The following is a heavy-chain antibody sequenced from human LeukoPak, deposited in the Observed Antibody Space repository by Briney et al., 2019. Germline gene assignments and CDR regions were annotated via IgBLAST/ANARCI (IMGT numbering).Heavy chain of an antibody. J-gene: IGHJ4*02. Sequence: GRSLRLSCAASGFTFSSYAMQWVRQAPGKGLEWVGVVSYDGSSIFYADSVKGRFTISRDNSKNTLYLQMNSLRAEDTAVYYCARGVGSGSRLRAGDYWGQGTLVTVSS. V-gene: IGHV3-30-3*02. D-gene: IGHD1-26*01. CDR3: ARGVGSGSRLRAGDY. CDR2: VSYDGSSI. CDR1: GFTFSSYA.